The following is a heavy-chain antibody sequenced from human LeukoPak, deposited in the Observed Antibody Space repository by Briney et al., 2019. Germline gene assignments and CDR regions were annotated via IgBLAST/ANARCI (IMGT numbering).Heavy chain of an antibody. J-gene: IGHJ4*02. V-gene: IGHV4-34*01. D-gene: IGHD6-6*01. Sequence: SETLSLTCAVYGGSFSGYYWSWIRQPPGKGLEWIGEINHSGSTNYNPSLKSRVTISVDTSKNQFSLKLSSVTASDTAVYYCARGRIAARLFDYWGQGTLVTVSS. CDR1: GGSFSGYY. CDR2: INHSGST. CDR3: ARGRIAARLFDY.